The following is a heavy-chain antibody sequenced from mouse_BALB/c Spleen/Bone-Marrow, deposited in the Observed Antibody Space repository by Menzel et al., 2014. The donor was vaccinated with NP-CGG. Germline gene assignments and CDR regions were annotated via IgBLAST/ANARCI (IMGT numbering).Heavy chain of an antibody. J-gene: IGHJ3*01. Sequence: VQLKESGGGLVQPGGSMKLSCAASGFTFSDAWMDWVRQSPEKGLEWVAEIRTKVDNHATYYAESVKGMFTISRDDSKRSVYLQMNSLSAEDTGIYYCAPHGSFAFWGQGTLVTVSA. CDR3: APHGSFAF. D-gene: IGHD2-2*01. CDR2: IRTKVDNHAT. V-gene: IGHV6-6*01. CDR1: GFTFSDAW.